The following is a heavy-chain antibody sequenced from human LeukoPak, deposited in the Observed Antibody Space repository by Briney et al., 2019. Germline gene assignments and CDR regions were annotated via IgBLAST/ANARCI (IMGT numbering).Heavy chain of an antibody. J-gene: IGHJ4*02. D-gene: IGHD4-17*01. CDR3: ARGRQNYGDYPY. V-gene: IGHV3-53*01. Sequence: GGSLRLSCVVSGFTISGDYISWFRQAPGKGLEWVSVLYYGVSTFYKDSVKGRFTTSGDNFNNTVYLQMNSLRAEDTAVYYCARGRQNYGDYPYWGQGTLVTVSS. CDR2: LYYGVST. CDR1: GFTISGDY.